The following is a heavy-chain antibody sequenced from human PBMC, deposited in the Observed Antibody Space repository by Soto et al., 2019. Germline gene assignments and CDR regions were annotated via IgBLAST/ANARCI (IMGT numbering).Heavy chain of an antibody. CDR3: ATGVVTATTHYYYYYGMDV. V-gene: IGHV3-23*01. D-gene: IGHD2-21*02. Sequence: PGGSLRLSCAASGFTFSSYAMSWVRQAPGKGLEWVSAISGSGGSTYYADSVKGRFTISRDNSKNTLYLQMNSLRAEDTAVYYCATGVVTATTHYYYYYGMDVWGQGTTVTVSS. CDR2: ISGSGGST. J-gene: IGHJ6*02. CDR1: GFTFSSYA.